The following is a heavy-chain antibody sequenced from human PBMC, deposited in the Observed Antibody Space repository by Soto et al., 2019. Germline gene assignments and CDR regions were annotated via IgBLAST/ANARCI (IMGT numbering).Heavy chain of an antibody. Sequence: QVQLQESGPGLLKPSETLSLSCAVCGASVSSNGYDWTWIRQPPGKGLEWIGQSGNTNDNPSLKSRITISVDTSKNQFSLTLSSVTAADTAVYYCAVYKAGGGGDGYWGQGTLVTVSS. J-gene: IGHJ4*02. V-gene: IGHV4-61*08. CDR2: QSGNT. D-gene: IGHD2-21*02. CDR3: AVYKAGGGGDGY. CDR1: GASVSSNGYD.